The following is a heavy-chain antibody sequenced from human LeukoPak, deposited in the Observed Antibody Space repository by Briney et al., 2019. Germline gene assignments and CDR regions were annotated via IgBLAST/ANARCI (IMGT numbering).Heavy chain of an antibody. CDR1: GFTFSSNG. J-gene: IGHJ4*02. D-gene: IGHD5-18*01. V-gene: IGHV3-30*02. CDR2: IRHEGSNN. CDR3: AKDQARCSYGYASDY. Sequence: GGSLRLSCAASGFTFSSNGMHWVGQAPGKGLGWVAFIRHEGSNNYYADSVKGRFTISRDNSKSTLYLQMNSLRAEDTAVYYCAKDQARCSYGYASDYWGQGTLVTVSS.